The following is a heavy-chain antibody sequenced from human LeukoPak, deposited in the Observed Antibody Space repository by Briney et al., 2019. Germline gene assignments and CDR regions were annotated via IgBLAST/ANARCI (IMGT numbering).Heavy chain of an antibody. CDR1: GGSISSSSYY. Sequence: SETLSLTCTVSGGSISSSSYYWGWIRQPPGKGLEWIGSIYYSGSTYYNPSLKSRVTISVDTSKNQFSLKLSSVTAADTAVYYCAGETARGLADYWGQGTLVTVSS. V-gene: IGHV4-39*07. CDR3: AGETARGLADY. J-gene: IGHJ4*02. CDR2: IYYSGST. D-gene: IGHD6-6*01.